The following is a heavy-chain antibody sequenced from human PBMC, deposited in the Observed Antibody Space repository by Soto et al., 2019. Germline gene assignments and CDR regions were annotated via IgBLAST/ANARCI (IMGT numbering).Heavy chain of an antibody. D-gene: IGHD2-2*01. V-gene: IGHV4-30-2*01. CDR3: ARVPDR. CDR2: IYHSGST. CDR1: GDCICRGGSS. J-gene: IGHJ5*02. Sequence: SETLSLKCTVSGDCICRGGSSWSWIRQPPGKGLEWIGYIYHSGSTYYNPSLKSRVTISVDRSKNQFSLKLSSVTAADTAVYYCARVPDRWGQGTLVTVSS.